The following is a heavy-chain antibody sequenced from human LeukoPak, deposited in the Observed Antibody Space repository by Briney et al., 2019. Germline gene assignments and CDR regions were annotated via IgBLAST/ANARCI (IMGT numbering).Heavy chain of an antibody. CDR2: ISSSSSYI. CDR3: ARGEIIAAAGQDNWFDP. V-gene: IGHV3-21*01. J-gene: IGHJ5*02. D-gene: IGHD6-13*01. CDR1: GFTFSSYS. Sequence: PGGSLGLSCAASGFTFSSYSMNWVRQAPGKGLEWVSSISSSSSYIYYADSVKGRFTISRDNAKNSLYLQMNSLRAEDTAVYYCARGEIIAAAGQDNWFDPWGQGTLVTVSS.